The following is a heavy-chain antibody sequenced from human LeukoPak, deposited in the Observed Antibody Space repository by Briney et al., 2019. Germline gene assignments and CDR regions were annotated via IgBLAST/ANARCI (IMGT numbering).Heavy chain of an antibody. D-gene: IGHD1-26*01. V-gene: IGHV3-48*02. J-gene: IGHJ4*02. CDR3: ARVAGGSYSVDH. CDR2: INSSSTTI. Sequence: PGGSLRLSCAASGFTFSSYSMNWVRQAPGKGLLWVSYINSSSTTIYYADSVKGRFTVSRDNAKNSLYLQMNSLRDEDTAVYYCARVAGGSYSVDHWGQGTLVTVSA. CDR1: GFTFSSYS.